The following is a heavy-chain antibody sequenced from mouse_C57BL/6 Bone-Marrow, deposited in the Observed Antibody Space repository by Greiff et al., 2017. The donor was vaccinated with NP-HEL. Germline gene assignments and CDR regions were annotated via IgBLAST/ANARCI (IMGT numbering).Heavy chain of an antibody. V-gene: IGHV5-17*01. CDR1: GFTFSDYG. J-gene: IGHJ3*01. CDR2: ISRGSSTI. Sequence: EVQGVESGGGLVKPGGSLKLSCAASGFTFSDYGMHWVRQAPEKGLEWVAYISRGSSTIYYADKVKGRFTISRDNAKNTLFLQMTGLRSEDTAVYYCATLGVTYWGQGTLVTVSA. CDR3: ATLGVTY.